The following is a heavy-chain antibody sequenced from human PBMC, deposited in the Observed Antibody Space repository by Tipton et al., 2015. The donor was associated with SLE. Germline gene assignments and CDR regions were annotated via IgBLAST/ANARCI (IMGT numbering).Heavy chain of an antibody. J-gene: IGHJ4*02. CDR1: GFTFSSYA. V-gene: IGHV3-7*03. Sequence: SLRLSCAASGFTFSSYAMHWVRQAPGKGLEWVANIKEDGSEKDYMDSVKGRFTISRDNAKKSLYLEMNSLRAEDTAVYYCAKERYDYSNKYYFDYWGQGTLVTVSS. CDR3: AKERYDYSNKYYFDY. CDR2: IKEDGSEK. D-gene: IGHD4-11*01.